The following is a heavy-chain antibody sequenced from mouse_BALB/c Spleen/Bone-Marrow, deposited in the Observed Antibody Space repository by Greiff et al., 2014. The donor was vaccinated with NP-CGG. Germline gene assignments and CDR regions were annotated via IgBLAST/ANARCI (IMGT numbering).Heavy chain of an antibody. V-gene: IGHV1-4*01. CDR3: ARGLRDWYFDV. Sequence: QVQLQHSGPELATPGASVKMSCKASGYTFTTYWMHWIKQRPGQGLEWIGSINPNTDYTDYNQKFKDKATSTADKSSITAYMQLSSLTSEDSAVYYCARGLRDWYFDVWGAGTTVTVSS. CDR2: INPNTDYT. CDR1: GYTFTTYW. J-gene: IGHJ1*01. D-gene: IGHD2-4*01.